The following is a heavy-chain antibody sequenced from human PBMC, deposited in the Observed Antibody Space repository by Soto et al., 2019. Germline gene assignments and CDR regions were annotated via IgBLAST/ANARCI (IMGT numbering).Heavy chain of an antibody. CDR2: MNPNSGNT. D-gene: IGHD6-19*01. CDR1: GYTFTRYD. Sequence: QVQLVQSGAEVKKPGASVKVSCKASGYTFTRYDINWVRHATGQGLEWMGWMNPNSGNTGYAQKLQRRVTMTRHTSITTAYMELSSLISEDTAVYYCARSVEWLERFDYWGQGTLVTVSS. V-gene: IGHV1-8*01. CDR3: ARSVEWLERFDY. J-gene: IGHJ4*02.